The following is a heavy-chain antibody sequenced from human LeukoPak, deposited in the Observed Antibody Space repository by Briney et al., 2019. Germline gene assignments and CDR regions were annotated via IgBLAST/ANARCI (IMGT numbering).Heavy chain of an antibody. V-gene: IGHV3-11*01. D-gene: IGHD4-17*01. CDR1: GFTFSDYY. CDR2: ISSSGNTI. J-gene: IGHJ4*02. CDR3: AREARQGGLGDYIPLDY. Sequence: GGSLRLSCAASGFTFSDYYMSWLRQAPGKGLEGVSYISSSGNTIYYADSVKGRFTISRDNAKNSLYLQMNSLRAEDTAVYYCAREARQGGLGDYIPLDYWGQGTLVTVSS.